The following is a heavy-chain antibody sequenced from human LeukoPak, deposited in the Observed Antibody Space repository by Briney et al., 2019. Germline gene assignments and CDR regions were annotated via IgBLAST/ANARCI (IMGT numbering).Heavy chain of an antibody. D-gene: IGHD3-9*01. Sequence: SETLSLTCAVYGGSLSGYYWSWIRQPPGKGLEWIGEINHSGSTNYNPSLKSRVTISVDTSKNQFSLKLSSVTAADTAVYYCARGASYYDILTGYSQIDYWGQGTLVTVSS. CDR2: INHSGST. CDR1: GGSLSGYY. J-gene: IGHJ4*02. V-gene: IGHV4-34*01. CDR3: ARGASYYDILTGYSQIDY.